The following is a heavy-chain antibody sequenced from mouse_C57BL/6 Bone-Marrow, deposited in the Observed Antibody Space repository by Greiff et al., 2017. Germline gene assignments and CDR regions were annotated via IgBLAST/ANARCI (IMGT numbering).Heavy chain of an antibody. V-gene: IGHV1-64*01. CDR1: GYTFTSYW. D-gene: IGHD2-12*01. CDR2: IHPNSGST. Sequence: QVQLKQPGAELVKPGASVKLSCKASGYTFTSYWMHWVKQRPGQGLEWIGMIHPNSGSTNYNEKFKSKATLTVDKSSSTAYMQLSSLTSEDSAVYYCAREGALYAGFAYWGQGTLVTVSA. J-gene: IGHJ3*01. CDR3: AREGALYAGFAY.